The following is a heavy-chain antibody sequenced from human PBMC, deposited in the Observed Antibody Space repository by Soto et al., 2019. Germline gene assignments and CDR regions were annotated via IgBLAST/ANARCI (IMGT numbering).Heavy chain of an antibody. CDR2: LIPIFGTA. Sequence: QVQLVQSGAEVKKPGSSVKVSCKASGGTFSSYAISWVRQAPGQGLEWMGGLIPIFGTANYAQKFQGRVTITADESTSTAYMELSSLRSEDTAVYYCARVLEFVRGLSNWFDPWGQGTLVTVSS. CDR1: GGTFSSYA. CDR3: ARVLEFVRGLSNWFDP. D-gene: IGHD3-3*01. J-gene: IGHJ5*02. V-gene: IGHV1-69*01.